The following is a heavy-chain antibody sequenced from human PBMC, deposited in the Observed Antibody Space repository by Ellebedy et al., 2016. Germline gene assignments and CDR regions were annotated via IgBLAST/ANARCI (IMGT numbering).Heavy chain of an antibody. CDR2: MNPNSGNT. CDR3: ASGPWGYCSSTSCASYYYGMDV. Sequence: ASVKVSXXASGYTFTSYDINWVRQATGQGLEWMGWMNPNSGNTGYAQKFQGRVTMTRNTSISTAYMELSGLRSEDTAVYYCASGPWGYCSSTSCASYYYGMDVWGQGTTVTVSS. J-gene: IGHJ6*02. D-gene: IGHD2-2*01. V-gene: IGHV1-8*01. CDR1: GYTFTSYD.